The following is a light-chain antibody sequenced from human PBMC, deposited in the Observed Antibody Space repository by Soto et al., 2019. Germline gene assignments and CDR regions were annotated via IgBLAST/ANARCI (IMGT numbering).Light chain of an antibody. V-gene: IGLV2-8*01. CDR3: SSYAGSNNWV. CDR2: EVS. Sequence: QSVLTQPASVSGSPGQSITISCTGTSSDVGGYNYVSWYQQHPGKAPKFMIYEVSKRPSGVPDRFSGSKSGNTASLTVSGLQAEDEADYYCSSYAGSNNWVFGGGTKLTVL. J-gene: IGLJ2*01. CDR1: SSDVGGYNY.